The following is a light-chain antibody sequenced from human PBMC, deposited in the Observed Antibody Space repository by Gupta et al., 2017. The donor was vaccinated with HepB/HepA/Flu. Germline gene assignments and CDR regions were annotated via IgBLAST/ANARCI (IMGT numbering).Light chain of an antibody. CDR1: QSVSSSY. CDR3: QQDCSSFGT. J-gene: IGKJ1*01. V-gene: IGKV3-20*01. CDR2: GAS. Sequence: EIVLTQSPGTLSLSPGERVTLSCRASQSVSSSYLAWYQQKPGQAPRLLISGASTRATGIPDRFSGSGSGTDFTLTISRLEPEDFAVYYCQQDCSSFGTFGQGTKVEIK.